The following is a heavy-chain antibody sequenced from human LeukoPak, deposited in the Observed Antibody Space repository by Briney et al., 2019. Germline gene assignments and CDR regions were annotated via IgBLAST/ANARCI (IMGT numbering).Heavy chain of an antibody. D-gene: IGHD5-12*01. Sequence: SETLSLTCAVYGGSFSGYYWSWIRQPPGKGLEWIGEINHSGSTNYNPSLKSRGTISVDTPKNQFSLKLSSVTAADTAVYYCARPRGYSGYEWFNWFDPWGQGTLVTVSS. CDR1: GGSFSGYY. CDR2: INHSGST. V-gene: IGHV4-34*01. J-gene: IGHJ5*02. CDR3: ARPRGYSGYEWFNWFDP.